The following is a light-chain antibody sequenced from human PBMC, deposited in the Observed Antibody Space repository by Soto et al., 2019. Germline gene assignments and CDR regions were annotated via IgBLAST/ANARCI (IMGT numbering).Light chain of an antibody. CDR3: QQYGSSPFT. J-gene: IGKJ3*01. CDR2: GAS. CDR1: KSVSSSY. Sequence: ELVLTQSPGTLSLSPGERATLSSRASKSVSSSYLAWYQQKPGQAPRLLIYGASSRATGIPDRFSGSGSGTDFTLTISRLEPEDFAVYYCQQYGSSPFTFGPGTKVDIK. V-gene: IGKV3-20*01.